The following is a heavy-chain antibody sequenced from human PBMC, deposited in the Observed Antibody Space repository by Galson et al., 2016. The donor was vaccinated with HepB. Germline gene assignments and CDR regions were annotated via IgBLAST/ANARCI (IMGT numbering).Heavy chain of an antibody. CDR2: ISYDAANQ. V-gene: IGHV3-30*04. D-gene: IGHD6-19*01. CDR3: ARMFPLYSSGWYVRGDGWVES. CDR1: GFTFNTYP. Sequence: SLRLSCATSGFTFNTYPMHWVRQAPGKGLEWLAVISYDAANQYYADSVKGRFTISRDDSKSTLYLQMNSLTGEDTAVYYCARMFPLYSSGWYVRGDGWVESWGQGTLVTVSS. J-gene: IGHJ5*01.